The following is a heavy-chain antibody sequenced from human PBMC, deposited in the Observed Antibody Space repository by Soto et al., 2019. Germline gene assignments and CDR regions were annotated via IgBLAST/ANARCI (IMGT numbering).Heavy chain of an antibody. CDR3: ARHRVLRAAAARKDDYYVGMAV. CDR1: GGSISSSGYY. D-gene: IGHD6-13*01. CDR2: IYYRGST. J-gene: IGHJ6*02. Sequence: SENLSHPCTVSGGSISSSGYYWSCLRQPQAKGLDWIGYIYYRGSTYYNPSLKARVTISVDTSKNQFSLKLSSVTAADTAVYYCARHRVLRAAAARKDDYYVGMAVLGQGTLVT. V-gene: IGHV4-39*01.